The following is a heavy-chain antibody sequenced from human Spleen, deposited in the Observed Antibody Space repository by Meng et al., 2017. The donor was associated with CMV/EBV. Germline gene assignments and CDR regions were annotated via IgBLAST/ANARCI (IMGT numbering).Heavy chain of an antibody. CDR3: ARPKDIETWLADAFDI. J-gene: IGHJ3*02. D-gene: IGHD6-19*01. CDR2: IKEDGSAK. CDR1: GFNFSNYW. Sequence: GESLKISCAASGFNFSNYWMSWVRQAPGKGLEWVTNIKEDGSAKFYVDSVKGRFTISRDNAKNSLHLQMDSLRAEDTAVYYCARPKDIETWLADAFDIWGQGTMVTVSS. V-gene: IGHV3-7*01.